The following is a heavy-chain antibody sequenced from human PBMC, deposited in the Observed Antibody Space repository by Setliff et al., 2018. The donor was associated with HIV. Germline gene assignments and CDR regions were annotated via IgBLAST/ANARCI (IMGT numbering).Heavy chain of an antibody. CDR1: GGSISSSNW. CDR3: ARESPDGLDY. CDR2: IYHGVST. J-gene: IGHJ4*02. V-gene: IGHV4-4*02. D-gene: IGHD2-8*01. Sequence: PSETLSLTCAVSGGSISSSNWWSWVRQPPGKGLEGIGEIYHGVSTNYNASLKSRVTISVDKSKNQFSLKVNTVTAADTAMYFCARESPDGLDYWGQGTLVTVSS.